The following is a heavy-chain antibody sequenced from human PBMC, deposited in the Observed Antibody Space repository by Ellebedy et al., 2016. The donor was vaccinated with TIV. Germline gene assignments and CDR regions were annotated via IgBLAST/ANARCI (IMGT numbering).Heavy chain of an antibody. CDR3: ARDPPGIAASGPYK. CDR2: ITESGSNT. V-gene: IGHV3-23*01. Sequence: GESLKISCAASGLTFSSHAMSWVRQAPGKGLEWVSSITESGSNTYYADSVKGRFTISRDSSKNTLYLQMNSLRAEDTAVYYCARDPPGIAASGPYKWGQGTLVTVSS. CDR1: GLTFSSHA. D-gene: IGHD6-13*01. J-gene: IGHJ4*02.